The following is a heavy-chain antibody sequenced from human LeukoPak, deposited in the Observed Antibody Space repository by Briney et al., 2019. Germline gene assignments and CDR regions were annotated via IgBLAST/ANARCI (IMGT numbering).Heavy chain of an antibody. CDR1: GGSISSGSYY. CDR3: ARRPRGVIIKSWFDS. J-gene: IGHJ5*01. D-gene: IGHD3-10*01. CDR2: INHSGST. V-gene: IGHV4-39*07. Sequence: SQTLSLTCTVSGGSISSGSYYWSWIRQPPGKGLEWIGEINHSGSTNYNSSLKSRVTILLDTSKNQFSLNLSSVTAADTAVYYCARRPRGVIIKSWFDSWGQGTLVTVSS.